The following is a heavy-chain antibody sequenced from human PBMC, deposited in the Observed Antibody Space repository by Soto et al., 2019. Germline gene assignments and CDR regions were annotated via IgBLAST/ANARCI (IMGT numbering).Heavy chain of an antibody. J-gene: IGHJ4*02. CDR1: GFTFTSSA. CDR3: AADYGPLGSDSYGSVY. V-gene: IGHV1-58*02. Sequence: ASVKVSCKASGFTFTSSAMQWVRQARGQRLEWIGWIVVGSGNTNYAQKFQERVTITRDMSTSTAYMELSSLRSEDTAVYYCAADYGPLGSDSYGSVYWGQGTLVTVSS. CDR2: IVVGSGNT. D-gene: IGHD5-18*01.